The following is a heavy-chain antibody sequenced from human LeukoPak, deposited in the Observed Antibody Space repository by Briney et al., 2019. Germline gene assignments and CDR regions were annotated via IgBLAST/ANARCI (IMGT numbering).Heavy chain of an antibody. V-gene: IGHV3-74*01. CDR1: GFTFSSYW. CDR3: AKDPLGELFFDY. D-gene: IGHD3-16*01. CDR2: INSDGSST. J-gene: IGHJ4*02. Sequence: GGSLRLSCAASGFTFSSYWMHWVRQAPGKGLVWVSRINSDGSSTNYADSVKGRFTISRDNAKNTLYLQMNSLRAEDTAVYYCAKDPLGELFFDYWGQGTLVTVSS.